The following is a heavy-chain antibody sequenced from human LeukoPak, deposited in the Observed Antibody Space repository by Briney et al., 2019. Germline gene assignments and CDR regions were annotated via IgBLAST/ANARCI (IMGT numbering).Heavy chain of an antibody. CDR2: FDPEEDET. D-gene: IGHD3-22*01. V-gene: IGHV1-24*01. CDR3: VTANDDSRCYYWDFDY. J-gene: IGHJ4*02. Sequence: GASVKVSCKVSGYPLTELSMHWVRQAPGKGLEWMGGFDPEEDETIYAQKFQGRVTMTEDTSTDTAYMELSSLRSEDTAVYYCVTANDDSRCYYWDFDYWGQGTPVTVSS. CDR1: GYPLTELS.